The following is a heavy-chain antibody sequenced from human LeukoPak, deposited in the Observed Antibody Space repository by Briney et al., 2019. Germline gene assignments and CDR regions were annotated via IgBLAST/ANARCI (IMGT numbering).Heavy chain of an antibody. Sequence: SETLSPTCTVSGGSISSYYWSWIRQPAGKGLEWIGRIYTSGSTNYNPSLKSRVTMSVDTSKNQFSLKLSSVTAADTAVYYCAATYYYDSSGYYYEIAAGGHDAFDIWGQGTMVTVSS. V-gene: IGHV4-4*07. J-gene: IGHJ3*02. D-gene: IGHD3-22*01. CDR3: AATYYYDSSGYYYEIAAGGHDAFDI. CDR1: GGSISSYY. CDR2: IYTSGST.